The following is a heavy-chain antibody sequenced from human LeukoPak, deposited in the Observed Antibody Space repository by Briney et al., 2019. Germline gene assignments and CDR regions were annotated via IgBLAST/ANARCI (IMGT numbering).Heavy chain of an antibody. V-gene: IGHV3-64*01. CDR3: ARVSSGLDY. CDR1: GFTFSSYA. CDR2: ISSNGGST. Sequence: GGSLRLSCAASGFTFSSYAMHWVRQAPGKGLEYVSAISSNGGSTYYANSVKGRFTISRDNSKNTLYLQMGSLRAEDMAVYYCARVSSGLDYWGQGTLVTASS. D-gene: IGHD6-19*01. J-gene: IGHJ4*02.